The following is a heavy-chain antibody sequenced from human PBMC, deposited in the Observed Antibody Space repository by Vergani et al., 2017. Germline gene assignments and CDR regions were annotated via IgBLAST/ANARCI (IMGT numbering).Heavy chain of an antibody. Sequence: EVQLVESGGGVVQPGGSLRLSCAASGFTFDDYAMHWVRQAPGKGLEWVSLISGDGGSTYYADSVKGRFTISRDNSKNSLYLQMNSLRTEDTALYYCAKDRGGDFWSGYYYYYYGMDVWGQGTTVTVSS. D-gene: IGHD3-3*01. CDR2: ISGDGGST. J-gene: IGHJ6*02. CDR1: GFTFDDYA. V-gene: IGHV3-43*02. CDR3: AKDRGGDFWSGYYYYYYGMDV.